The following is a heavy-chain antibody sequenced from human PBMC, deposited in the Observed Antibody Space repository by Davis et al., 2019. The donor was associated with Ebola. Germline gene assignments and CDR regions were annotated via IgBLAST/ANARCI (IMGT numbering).Heavy chain of an antibody. CDR2: INPSGGST. D-gene: IGHD3-3*01. J-gene: IGHJ4*02. Sequence: ASVKVSCKASGYTFTTYGITWVRQAPGQGLEWMGIINPSGGSTSYAQKFQGRVTMTRDTSTSTVYMELSSLRSEETAVYYCARTSDDFWSGYPDYWGQGTLVTVSS. CDR3: ARTSDDFWSGYPDY. CDR1: GYTFTTYG. V-gene: IGHV1-46*01.